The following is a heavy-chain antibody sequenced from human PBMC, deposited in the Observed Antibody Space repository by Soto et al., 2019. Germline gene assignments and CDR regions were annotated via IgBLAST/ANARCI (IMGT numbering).Heavy chain of an antibody. V-gene: IGHV3-48*03. Sequence: PGGSLRLSCVASGFSSSGYEMNWVRQAPGKGLQWVSYISDSSTYYADSVKGRFTISRDNAKNSLFLQINSLRAEDTAVYYCARGSAMAVWGQGTTVTVSS. CDR1: GFSSSGYE. CDR3: ARGSAMAV. CDR2: ISDSST. J-gene: IGHJ6*02.